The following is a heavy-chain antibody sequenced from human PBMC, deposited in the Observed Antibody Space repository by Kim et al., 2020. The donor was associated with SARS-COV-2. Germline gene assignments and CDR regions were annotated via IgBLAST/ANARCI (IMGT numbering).Heavy chain of an antibody. CDR3: AREGRNDFWSGYAGY. V-gene: IGHV3-33*01. CDR2: IWYDGSNK. CDR1: GFTFSSYG. Sequence: GGSLRLSCAASGFTFSSYGMHWVRQAPGKGLEWVAVIWYDGSNKYYADSVKGRFTISRDNSKNTLYLQMNSLRAEDTAVYYCAREGRNDFWSGYAGYWGQGTLVTVSS. J-gene: IGHJ4*02. D-gene: IGHD3-3*01.